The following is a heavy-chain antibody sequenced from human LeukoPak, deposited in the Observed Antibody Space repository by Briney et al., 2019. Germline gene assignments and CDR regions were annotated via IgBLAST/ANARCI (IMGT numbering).Heavy chain of an antibody. J-gene: IGHJ4*02. D-gene: IGHD2-2*01. V-gene: IGHV3-21*01. Sequence: GGSLRLSCEASGFTFSNYGMHWVRQAPGKGLGWVSSISSSSSYIYYADSVKGRFTISRDNAKNSLYLQMNSLRAEDTAVYYCARDGVVPASYFDYWGQGTLVTVSS. CDR3: ARDGVVPASYFDY. CDR2: ISSSSSYI. CDR1: GFTFSNYG.